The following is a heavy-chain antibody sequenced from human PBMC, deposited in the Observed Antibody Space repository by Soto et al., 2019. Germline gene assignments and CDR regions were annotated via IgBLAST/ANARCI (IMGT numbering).Heavy chain of an antibody. CDR1: GDPINNYY. V-gene: IGHV4-59*08. Sequence: PSETLSLTCTVSGDPINNYYWSWIRQPPGKGLEWIGYIYYSGNTKYNPSLKSRVTISVDTSKNQFSLKLSSVTAADTAVYYCARSAWDYYYYYGMDVWGQGTTVTVSS. CDR3: ARSAWDYYYYYGMDV. D-gene: IGHD1-26*01. J-gene: IGHJ6*02. CDR2: IYYSGNT.